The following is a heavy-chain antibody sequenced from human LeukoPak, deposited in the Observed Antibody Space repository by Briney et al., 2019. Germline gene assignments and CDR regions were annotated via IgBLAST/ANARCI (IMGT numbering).Heavy chain of an antibody. CDR1: GFTFGSHW. V-gene: IGHV3-74*01. J-gene: IGHJ4*02. D-gene: IGHD1-26*01. CDR2: INTDGGDT. CDR3: ARDEKIVGASGQDY. Sequence: GGSLRLSCAASGFTFGSHWMHWVRQAPGKGLVWVSRINTDGGDTIYADSVKGRFTISRDNAKNTLFLQMNSLRAEDTAVYYCARDEKIVGASGQDYWGQGTLVTASS.